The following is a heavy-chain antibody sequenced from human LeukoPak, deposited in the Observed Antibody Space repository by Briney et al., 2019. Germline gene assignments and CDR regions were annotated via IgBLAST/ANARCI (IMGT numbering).Heavy chain of an antibody. CDR1: GFTFCDYS. CDR3: ARDLDYYGSGNPLIDH. V-gene: IGHV3-23*01. J-gene: IGHJ5*02. CDR2: ISGSGGST. Sequence: GGSLRLSCSASGFTFCDYSMSWFRQAPGKGLEWVSAISGSGGSTYYADFVKGRFTISRDNSKNTLYLQLNSLRAEDTAVYYCARDLDYYGSGNPLIDHWGQGTLVTVSS. D-gene: IGHD3-10*01.